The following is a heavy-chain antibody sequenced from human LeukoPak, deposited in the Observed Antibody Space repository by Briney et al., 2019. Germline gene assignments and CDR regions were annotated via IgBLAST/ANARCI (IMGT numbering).Heavy chain of an antibody. D-gene: IGHD3-10*01. CDR1: GFTFSSYW. CDR3: ASSGILDY. CDR2: IKEDGSEK. V-gene: IGHV3-7*01. Sequence: GGSLRLSCAASGFTFSSYWMSWVRQAPGKGLEWVANIKEDGSEKYYVDSVKGRLIISRDNAKNSLYLQMNSLRAEDTAVYYRASSGILDYWGQGTLVTVSS. J-gene: IGHJ4*02.